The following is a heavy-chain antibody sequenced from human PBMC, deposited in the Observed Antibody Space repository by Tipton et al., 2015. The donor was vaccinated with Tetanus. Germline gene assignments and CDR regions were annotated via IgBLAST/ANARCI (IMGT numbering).Heavy chain of an antibody. Sequence: GLVKPSETLSLTCTVSGGSISTRNYFWGWIRQAPGKGLEWIGNIYYSGSTDYNPSPKSRVAISVDTSKNQFSLRLSSVTAADTAVYFCARHPPPYYYGSGSYLDYWGQVTPVTVSS. V-gene: IGHV4-39*01. J-gene: IGHJ4*02. D-gene: IGHD3-10*01. CDR1: GGSISTRNYF. CDR2: IYYSGST. CDR3: ARHPPPYYYGSGSYLDY.